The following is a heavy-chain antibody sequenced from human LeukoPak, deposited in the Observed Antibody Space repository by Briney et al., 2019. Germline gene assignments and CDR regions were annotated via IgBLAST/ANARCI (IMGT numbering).Heavy chain of an antibody. V-gene: IGHV4-39*07. D-gene: IGHD1-1*01. CDR1: GGSISSSSYY. Sequence: SETLSLTCTVSGGSISSSSYYWGWIRQPPGKGLEWIGSIYYSGSTYYNPSLKSRVTISVDTSKNQFSLKLSSVTAADTAVYYCAKARYNWNDLEYYYYYMDVWGKGTTVTVSS. CDR2: IYYSGST. J-gene: IGHJ6*03. CDR3: AKARYNWNDLEYYYYYMDV.